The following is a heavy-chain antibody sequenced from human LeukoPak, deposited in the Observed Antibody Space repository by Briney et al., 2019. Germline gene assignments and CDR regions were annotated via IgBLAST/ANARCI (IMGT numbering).Heavy chain of an antibody. CDR3: ARASRWLQLGGDY. Sequence: GGSLTLSCAASGFTFSSYAMHWVRQAPGKGLEWVAFVSFDGSNTYYADSVKGRFTISRDNSKNTLYLQMNSLRAEDTAVYYCARASRWLQLGGDYWGQGTLVTVSS. V-gene: IGHV3-30-3*01. CDR1: GFTFSSYA. J-gene: IGHJ4*02. D-gene: IGHD5-24*01. CDR2: VSFDGSNT.